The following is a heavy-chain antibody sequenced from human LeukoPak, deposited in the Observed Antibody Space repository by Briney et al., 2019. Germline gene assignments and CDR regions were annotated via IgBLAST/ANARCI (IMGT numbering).Heavy chain of an antibody. J-gene: IGHJ3*02. CDR1: GGTYRSSLYY. CDR2: IYYNGET. Sequence: SETLSLTCTVSGGTYRSSLYYYVWIRQPPGKGLEWVGSIYYNGETYYNMSLKSRVTISVHTSMNQFSLKLSSVTAADTAVYYCARGGHWGSDMYDNSGYSDAFDIWGQGTVVTVSS. CDR3: ARGGHWGSDMYDNSGYSDAFDI. V-gene: IGHV4-39*07. D-gene: IGHD3-22*01.